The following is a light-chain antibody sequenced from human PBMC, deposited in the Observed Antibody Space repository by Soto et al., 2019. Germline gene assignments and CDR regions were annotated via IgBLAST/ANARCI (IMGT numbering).Light chain of an antibody. J-gene: IGLJ2*01. V-gene: IGLV1-47*01. Sequence: QSVLTQPPSASGTPGQRVTISCSGSSSNIGSNYVYWYQQLPGTAPKLLIYRDNQRPSGVPDRFSGSKSGTSASLAISGLRSEDEADYYCAAWADSSVVFGGGTKLTVL. CDR1: SSNIGSNY. CDR2: RDN. CDR3: AAWADSSVV.